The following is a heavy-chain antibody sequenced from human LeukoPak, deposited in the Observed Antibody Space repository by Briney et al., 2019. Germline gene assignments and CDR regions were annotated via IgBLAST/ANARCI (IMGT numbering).Heavy chain of an antibody. J-gene: IGHJ5*02. CDR3: ARSGMGT. D-gene: IGHD1-14*01. Sequence: GGSLRLSCAASRFTFSFYAMHWVRQAPGKGLEWVAVIWFDGSNKYYADSVKGRFTISRDNSKNTLYLQMNSLRAEDTAVYYCARSGMGTWGQGTLVTVSS. V-gene: IGHV3-30*04. CDR1: RFTFSFYA. CDR2: IWFDGSNK.